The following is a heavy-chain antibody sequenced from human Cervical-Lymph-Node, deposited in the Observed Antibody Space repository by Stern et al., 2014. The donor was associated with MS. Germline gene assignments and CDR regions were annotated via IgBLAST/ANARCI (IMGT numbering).Heavy chain of an antibody. CDR3: AKVAYSGNALDY. J-gene: IGHJ4*02. V-gene: IGHV3-23*04. CDR1: EFTFSAYS. Sequence: VQLVESGGGLVQPGGSLRLSRAASEFTFSAYSMTWVRQAPEKGLEWVATIISSGGVTYYADSVKGRFTISRDNSKNTLILQMKSLRAEDTAVYFCAKVAYSGNALDYWGQGTLVIVSS. D-gene: IGHD4-23*01. CDR2: IISSGGVT.